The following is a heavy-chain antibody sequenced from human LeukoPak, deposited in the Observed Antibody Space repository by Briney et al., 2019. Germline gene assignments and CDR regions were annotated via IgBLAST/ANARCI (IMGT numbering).Heavy chain of an antibody. J-gene: IGHJ4*02. D-gene: IGHD3-22*01. CDR1: GGTFSSYA. CDR2: IIPILGIA. CDR3: ARVGERYYYDSSGYYYS. Sequence: SVKVSCKASGGTFSSYAISWVRQAPGQGLEWMGRIIPILGIANYAQKFQGRVTITADKSTSTAYMELSSLRSEDTAVYYCARVGERYYYDSSGYYYSWGQGTLVTDSS. V-gene: IGHV1-69*04.